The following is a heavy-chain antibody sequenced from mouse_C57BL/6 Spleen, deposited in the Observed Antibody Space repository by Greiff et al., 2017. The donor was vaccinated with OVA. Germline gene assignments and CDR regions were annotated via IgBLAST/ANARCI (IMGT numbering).Heavy chain of an antibody. CDR1: GFTFSSYG. V-gene: IGHV5-6*01. D-gene: IGHD2-3*01. J-gene: IGHJ2*01. CDR2: ISSGGSYT. CDR3: ARLLDGGYFDY. Sequence: EVKLVESGGDLVKPGGSLKLSCAASGFTFSSYGMPWVRQTPDQRLEWVATISSGGSYTYYPDSVKGRFTISIDNSKNTLYLQRSSLKSEDTAMYYCARLLDGGYFDYWGNGTTLTVSS.